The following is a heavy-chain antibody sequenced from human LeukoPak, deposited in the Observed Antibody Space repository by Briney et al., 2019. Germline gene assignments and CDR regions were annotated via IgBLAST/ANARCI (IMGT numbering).Heavy chain of an antibody. V-gene: IGHV1-2*02. D-gene: IGHD3-16*02. J-gene: IGHJ4*02. CDR2: LNPDSGGT. CDR3: ARGGIIMFRGVIITKALDY. CDR1: GYTFTGYY. Sequence: GASVMVSCKASGYTFTGYYIHWVRRAPGQGLEWMGWLNPDSGGTNYAQNFQGRVTMTRDTSISAAYMELSRLRSDDTAVYFCARGGIIMFRGVIITKALDYWGQGTLVTVSS.